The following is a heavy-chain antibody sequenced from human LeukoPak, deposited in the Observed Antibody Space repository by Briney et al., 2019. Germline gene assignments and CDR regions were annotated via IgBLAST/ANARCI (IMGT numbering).Heavy chain of an antibody. Sequence: GGSLRLSCAASGFTFSNSAMNWVRQVPGKGLEWVSSISGSGDNTYYADSVKGRFTISRDNSKNTLYLQMNSLRADDTAIYFCGKGPLTHYDFWSGYYRWGQGSLVTVSS. V-gene: IGHV3-23*01. CDR1: GFTFSNSA. CDR3: GKGPLTHYDFWSGYYR. J-gene: IGHJ4*02. D-gene: IGHD3-3*01. CDR2: ISGSGDNT.